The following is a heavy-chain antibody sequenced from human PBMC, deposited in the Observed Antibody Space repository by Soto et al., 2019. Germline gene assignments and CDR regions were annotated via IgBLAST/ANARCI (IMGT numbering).Heavy chain of an antibody. CDR1: GFTFSSYA. V-gene: IGHV3-23*01. Sequence: PGGSLRLSCAASGFTFSSYAMSWVRQAPGKGLEWVSAISGSGGSTYYADSVKGRFTISRDNSRDTLYLQMNGLRVEDTAIYYCAKDYCVRTSCYGEGFTDFRSEGTLVTVSS. CDR2: ISGSGGST. J-gene: IGHJ4*02. D-gene: IGHD2-2*01. CDR3: AKDYCVRTSCYGEGFTDF.